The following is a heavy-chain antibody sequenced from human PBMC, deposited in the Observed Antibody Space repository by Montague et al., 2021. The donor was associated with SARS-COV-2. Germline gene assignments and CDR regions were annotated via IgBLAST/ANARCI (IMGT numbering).Heavy chain of an antibody. CDR3: ARLGLLWFGELWN. D-gene: IGHD3-10*01. J-gene: IGHJ4*02. CDR2: IYYSGST. Sequence: SETLSLTCTVSGGSISSSTYYWGWIRQPPGKGLEWIGSIYYSGSTYYNPSLKSRATISVDTSKNQFSLKLSSVTAADTAVYYCARLGLLWFGELWNWGQGTLVTVSS. V-gene: IGHV4-39*01. CDR1: GGSISSSTYY.